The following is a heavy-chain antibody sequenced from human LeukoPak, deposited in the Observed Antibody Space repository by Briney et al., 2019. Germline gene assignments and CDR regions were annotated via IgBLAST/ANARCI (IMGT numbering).Heavy chain of an antibody. V-gene: IGHV3-30*18. Sequence: GGSLRLSCAACGFPFSLYGTQWARHAPGKAREWVADISYDVSNKYYADSVTGRVTISRDNSKNTLYLQMNSLRAEDTAVYYCAKLSAYYYASGSYPDYWGQGTLVTVSS. CDR2: ISYDVSNK. CDR3: AKLSAYYYASGSYPDY. D-gene: IGHD3-10*01. J-gene: IGHJ4*02. CDR1: GFPFSLYG.